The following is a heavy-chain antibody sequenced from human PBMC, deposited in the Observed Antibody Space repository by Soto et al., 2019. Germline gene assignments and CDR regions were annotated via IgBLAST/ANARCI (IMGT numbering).Heavy chain of an antibody. D-gene: IGHD3-3*01. V-gene: IGHV1-3*01. Sequence: EASVKVSCKASGYTFTSYAMHWVRQAPGQRLEWMGWINAGNGNTKYSQKFQGRVTITRDTSASTAYMELSSLRSEDTAVYYCARASITIFGVVTNYYFDYWGQGTLVTVSS. CDR3: ARASITIFGVVTNYYFDY. CDR1: GYTFTSYA. CDR2: INAGNGNT. J-gene: IGHJ4*02.